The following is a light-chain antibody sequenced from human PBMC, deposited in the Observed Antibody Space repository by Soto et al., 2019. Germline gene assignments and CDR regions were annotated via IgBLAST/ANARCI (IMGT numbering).Light chain of an antibody. CDR1: PSLLQSNGFNY. V-gene: IGKV4-1*01. CDR2: WAS. Sequence: LTESPLSLPLTPGEPAPLSCGSRPSLLQSNGFNYLAWYQQRPGQPPKLLIYWASSRESGVPDRFTGSGSGTDFTLSISPLQAEDVAVYYCQQFYTSPVTFGGGTKVDIK. J-gene: IGKJ4*01. CDR3: QQFYTSPVT.